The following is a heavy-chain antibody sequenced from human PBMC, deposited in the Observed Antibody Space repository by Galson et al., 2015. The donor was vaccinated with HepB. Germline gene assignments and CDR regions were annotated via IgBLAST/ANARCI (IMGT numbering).Heavy chain of an antibody. CDR3: ARGYSSFWFSGLGY. Sequence: SLRLSCAASGFNVSRNYITWVRQAPVKGLEWVSAIDSGGTTYYADSVKGRFTISRDNSKNTLFLQMNSLRAEDTAVYYCARGYSSFWFSGLGYWGQGTLVTVSS. J-gene: IGHJ4*02. V-gene: IGHV3-53*01. CDR2: IDSGGTT. CDR1: GFNVSRNY. D-gene: IGHD6-13*01.